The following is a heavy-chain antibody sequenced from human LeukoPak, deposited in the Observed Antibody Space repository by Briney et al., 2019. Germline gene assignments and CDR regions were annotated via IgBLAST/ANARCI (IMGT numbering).Heavy chain of an antibody. J-gene: IGHJ4*02. CDR1: GFTFSSYG. D-gene: IGHD3-22*01. CDR3: AREGKITMIVDY. Sequence: GGSLRLSCAASGFTFSSYGMHWVRQAPGKGLEWVAVIWYDGSNKYYADSVKGRLTISRDNSKNTLYLQMNSLRAEDTAVYYCAREGKITMIVDYWGQGTLVTVSS. CDR2: IWYDGSNK. V-gene: IGHV3-33*01.